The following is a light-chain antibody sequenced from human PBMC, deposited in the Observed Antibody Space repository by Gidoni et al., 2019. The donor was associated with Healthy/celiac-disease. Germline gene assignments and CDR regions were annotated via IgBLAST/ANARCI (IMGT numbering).Light chain of an antibody. CDR1: QSVSSY. J-gene: IGKJ4*01. CDR3: QQRSNWPPLT. Sequence: EILLTQSTATLSWSPGERATLTCRASQSVSSYFAWYQQNPGKAPRLLIYDASNRATGIPARCSGSGSATDFTLTISSLEPADFAVYYCQQRSNWPPLTFGGGTKVEIK. CDR2: DAS. V-gene: IGKV3-11*01.